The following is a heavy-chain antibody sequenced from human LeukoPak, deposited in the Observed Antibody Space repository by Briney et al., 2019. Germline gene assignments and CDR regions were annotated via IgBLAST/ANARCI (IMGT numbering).Heavy chain of an antibody. V-gene: IGHV1-2*02. Sequence: ASVKVSCKGSGNTFSGSYEHWVRQAPDQGLEWMGWIDPNSAGTNTNYAQKFQDRVTFTRNASVSAAYMELSRLTTDDTAVYYCARQHWPDKFVDFWGQGTLVTISS. CDR3: ARQHWPDKFVDF. CDR2: IDPNSAGTNT. J-gene: IGHJ4*02. D-gene: IGHD1-1*01. CDR1: GNTFSGSY.